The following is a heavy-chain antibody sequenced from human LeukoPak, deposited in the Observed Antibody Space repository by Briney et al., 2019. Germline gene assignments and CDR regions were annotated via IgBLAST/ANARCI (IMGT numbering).Heavy chain of an antibody. CDR3: VRRFTMVRGSYYFDY. J-gene: IGHJ4*02. D-gene: IGHD3-10*01. V-gene: IGHV4-59*08. CDR2: IYYSGST. Sequence: SETLSLTWTVSGGSISSYYWSWIRQPPGEGLEWIGYIYYSGSTNYNPSLKSRVTITVDTSKNQFSLKLSSVTAADTAVYYCVRRFTMVRGSYYFDYWGQGTLVTVSS. CDR1: GGSISSYY.